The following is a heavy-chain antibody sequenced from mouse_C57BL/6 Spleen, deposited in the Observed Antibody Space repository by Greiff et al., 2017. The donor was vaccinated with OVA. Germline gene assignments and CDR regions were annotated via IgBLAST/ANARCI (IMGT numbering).Heavy chain of an antibody. CDR1: GYTFTSYW. D-gene: IGHD1-1*01. J-gene: IGHJ1*03. V-gene: IGHV1-69*01. CDR3: ARENTTVVRYFDV. Sequence: QVQLQQPGAELVMPGASVKLSCKASGYTFTSYWMHWVKQRPGQGLEWIGEIDPSDSYTNYNQKFKGKSTLTVDKSSSTAYMQLSSLTSEDSAVYYGARENTTVVRYFDVWGTGTTVTVSS. CDR2: IDPSDSYT.